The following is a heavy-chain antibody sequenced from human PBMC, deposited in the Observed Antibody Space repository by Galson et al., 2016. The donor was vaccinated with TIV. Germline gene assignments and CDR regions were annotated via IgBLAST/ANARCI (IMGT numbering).Heavy chain of an antibody. V-gene: IGHV3-23*01. CDR2: LIGTTGDT. J-gene: IGHJ5*01. CDR3: AKGKIGGGNNMVFDS. D-gene: IGHD2-15*01. CDR1: GFTFSTYA. Sequence: SLRVSCAASGFTFSTYALSWVRQAPGKGLEWVSALIGTTGDTPYTDLVKGRFTISRDISKNTLFLQMNSLRAEDSAMSYCAKGKIGGGNNMVFDSWGQGTLVTVSS.